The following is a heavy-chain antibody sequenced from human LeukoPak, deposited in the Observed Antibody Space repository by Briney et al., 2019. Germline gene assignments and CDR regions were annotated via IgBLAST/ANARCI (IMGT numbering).Heavy chain of an antibody. V-gene: IGHV1-69*13. CDR2: IIPVFGTA. D-gene: IGHD2-15*01. CDR1: GGTFSTYA. CDR3: ARDRVVGLGIDNAFDI. Sequence: SVKVSCKASGGTFSTYAISWVRQAPGQGLEWMGGIIPVFGTANYAQKFQCRVTITADESTSTAYMELSSLRSEDTAVFYCARDRVVGLGIDNAFDIWGHGTMVTVSS. J-gene: IGHJ3*02.